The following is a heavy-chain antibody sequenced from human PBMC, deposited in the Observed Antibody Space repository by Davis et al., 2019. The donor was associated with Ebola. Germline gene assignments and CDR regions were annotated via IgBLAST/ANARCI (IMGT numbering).Heavy chain of an antibody. D-gene: IGHD4-17*01. Sequence: SETLSLTCAVSGGSISSSNWWSWVRQPPGKGLEWIGSIYYSGSTYYNPSLKSRVTISVDTSKNQFSLKLSSVTAADTAVYYCASTPSSYGDSDYWGQGTLVTVSS. V-gene: IGHV4-39*01. J-gene: IGHJ4*02. CDR1: GGSISSSNW. CDR2: IYYSGST. CDR3: ASTPSSYGDSDY.